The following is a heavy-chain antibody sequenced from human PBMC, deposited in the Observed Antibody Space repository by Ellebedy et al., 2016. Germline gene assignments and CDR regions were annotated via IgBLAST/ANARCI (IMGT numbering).Heavy chain of an antibody. CDR1: GFTFSSYW. V-gene: IGHV3-74*01. Sequence: GESLKISCAASGFTFSSYWMHWVRQAPGKGLVWVSRINSDGSSTSYADSVKGRFTISRDNAKNTLYLQMNSLRAEDTAVYYCARGFSTVYYYYGMDVWGQGTTVTVSS. CDR2: INSDGSST. CDR3: ARGFSTVYYYYGMDV. J-gene: IGHJ6*02. D-gene: IGHD4-11*01.